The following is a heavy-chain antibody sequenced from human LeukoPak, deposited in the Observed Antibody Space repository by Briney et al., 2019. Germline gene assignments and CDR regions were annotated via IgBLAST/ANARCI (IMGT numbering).Heavy chain of an antibody. CDR3: ARGRHYYGSGSYYTIFDY. Sequence: SETLSLTCAAYGGSFSGYYWSWIRQPPGKGLEWIGEINHSGSTNYNPSLKSRVTISVDTSKNQFSLKLSSVTAADTAVYYCARGRHYYGSGSYYTIFDYWGQGTLVTVSS. CDR2: INHSGST. J-gene: IGHJ4*02. D-gene: IGHD3-10*01. V-gene: IGHV4-34*01. CDR1: GGSFSGYY.